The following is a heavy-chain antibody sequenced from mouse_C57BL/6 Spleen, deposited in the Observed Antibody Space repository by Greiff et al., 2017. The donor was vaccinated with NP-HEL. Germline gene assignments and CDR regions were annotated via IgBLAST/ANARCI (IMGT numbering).Heavy chain of an antibody. CDR2: INPGSGGT. J-gene: IGHJ3*01. D-gene: IGHD1-1*01. Sequence: VQLQQSGAELVRPGTSVKVSCKASGYAFTNYLIEWVKQRPGQGLEWIGVINPGSGGTNYNEKFKGKATLTADKSSSTAYMQLSSLTSEDSAVYFCAGYYYGSSRGFAYWGQGTLVTVSA. V-gene: IGHV1-54*01. CDR3: AGYYYGSSRGFAY. CDR1: GYAFTNYL.